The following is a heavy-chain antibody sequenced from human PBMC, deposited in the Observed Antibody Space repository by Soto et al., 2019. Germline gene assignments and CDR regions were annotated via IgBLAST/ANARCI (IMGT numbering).Heavy chain of an antibody. V-gene: IGHV1-2*04. CDR3: ARDALRYSSGWYGYYYYGMDV. D-gene: IGHD6-19*01. J-gene: IGHJ6*02. CDR1: GYTFTGYY. Sequence: ASVKVSCKASGYTFTGYYMHWVRQAPGQGXEWMGWINPNSGGTNYAQKFQGWVTMTRDTSISTAYMELSRLRSDDTAVYYCARDALRYSSGWYGYYYYGMDVWGQGTTVTVSS. CDR2: INPNSGGT.